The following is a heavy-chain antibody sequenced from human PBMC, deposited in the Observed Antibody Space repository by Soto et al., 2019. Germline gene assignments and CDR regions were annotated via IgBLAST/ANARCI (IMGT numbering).Heavy chain of an antibody. CDR2: ISAYNGNT. D-gene: IGHD2-21*01. CDR1: GYTFTSYG. CDR3: XXXRXXYALDY. J-gene: IGHJ4*02. V-gene: IGHV1-18*01. Sequence: QVQLVQSGAEVKKPGASVKVSCKASGYTFTSYGXXXXXXXXXXGLEWMGWISAYNGNTNYAQKLQGRVTMTTDTXXXXXXXXXXXXXXXXXXXXXCXXXRXXYALDYWGQGTLVTVSS.